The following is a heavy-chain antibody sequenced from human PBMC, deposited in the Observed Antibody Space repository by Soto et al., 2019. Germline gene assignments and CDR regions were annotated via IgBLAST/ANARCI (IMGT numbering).Heavy chain of an antibody. J-gene: IGHJ4*02. CDR2: IIPIFGTA. V-gene: IGHV1-69*13. CDR3: ARVSGSSGYYYQMEYYFDY. Sequence: SVKVSCKASGGTFSSYAISWVRQAPGQGLEWMGGIIPIFGTANYAQKFQGRVTITADESTSTAYMELSSLRSEDTAVYYCARVSGSSGYYYQMEYYFDYWGQGTLVTVSS. D-gene: IGHD3-22*01. CDR1: GGTFSSYA.